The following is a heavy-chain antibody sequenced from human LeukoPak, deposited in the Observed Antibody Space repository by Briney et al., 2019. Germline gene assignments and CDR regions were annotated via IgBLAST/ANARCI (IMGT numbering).Heavy chain of an antibody. CDR2: FDPEDGET. CDR3: ATALGYCSGGSCYFYMDA. Sequence: ASVKVSCKVSGYTLTELSMHWVRQAPGKGLEWMGGFDPEDGETIYAQKFQGRVTMTEDTSTDTAYMELSSLRSEDTAVYYCATALGYCSGGSCYFYMDAWGKGTTVTVSS. D-gene: IGHD2-15*01. CDR1: GYTLTELS. J-gene: IGHJ6*03. V-gene: IGHV1-24*01.